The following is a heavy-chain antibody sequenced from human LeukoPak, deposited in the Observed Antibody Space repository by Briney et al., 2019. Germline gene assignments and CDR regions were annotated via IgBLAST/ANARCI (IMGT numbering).Heavy chain of an antibody. J-gene: IGHJ4*02. CDR1: GFTFGSYG. CDR2: ISPSGDRT. D-gene: IGHD3-22*01. Sequence: GGSLRLSWAASGFTFGSYGMSWVRQAPGKGLEWVSFISPSGDRTSNADSVEGRFTISRDNPRDTLYLQMNSLRDEDTAGYYCAIMHGYYDGSGYWVQWGQGTLVTVSS. CDR3: AIMHGYYDGSGYWVQ. V-gene: IGHV3-23*01.